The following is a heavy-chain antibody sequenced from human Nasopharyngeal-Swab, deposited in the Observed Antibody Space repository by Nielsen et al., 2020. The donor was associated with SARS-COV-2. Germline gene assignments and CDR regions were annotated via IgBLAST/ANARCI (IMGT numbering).Heavy chain of an antibody. J-gene: IGHJ6*02. CDR2: ISAYNGNT. Sequence: SVKVSCKASGYTFTSYGISWVRQAPGQGLEWMGWISAYNGNTNYAQKLQGRVTMTTDTSTSTAYMDLRSLRSDDTAVYYCARILRLELRTCGMDVWGQGTTVTVSS. CDR1: GYTFTSYG. D-gene: IGHD1-7*01. V-gene: IGHV1-18*01. CDR3: ARILRLELRTCGMDV.